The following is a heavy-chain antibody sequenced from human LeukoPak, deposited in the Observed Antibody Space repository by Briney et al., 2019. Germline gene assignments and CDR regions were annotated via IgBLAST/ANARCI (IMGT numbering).Heavy chain of an antibody. CDR1: GFTVSSNY. D-gene: IGHD3-10*01. CDR2: IYSGGST. Sequence: GGSLRLSCAASGFTVSSNYMSWVRQAPGKGLEWVSVIYSGGSTYYADSVKGRFTISRDNSKNTLYLQMNSLRAEDTAVYYCARVKSGSQAGYGMDVWGQGTTVTVSS. J-gene: IGHJ6*02. V-gene: IGHV3-53*01. CDR3: ARVKSGSQAGYGMDV.